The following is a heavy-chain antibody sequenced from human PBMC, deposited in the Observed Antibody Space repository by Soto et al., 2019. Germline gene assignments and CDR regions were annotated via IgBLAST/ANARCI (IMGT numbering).Heavy chain of an antibody. CDR2: IYYSGST. Sequence: PSETLSLTCTVSGGSISNYYWSWIRQPPGKGLDWIGYIYYSGSTNYNPSLKSRVTISVDTSKNQFSLKLSSVTAADTAVYYCARGGGSYHELDYWGQGTLVTVSS. CDR1: GGSISNYY. CDR3: ARGGGSYHELDY. J-gene: IGHJ4*02. D-gene: IGHD1-26*01. V-gene: IGHV4-59*01.